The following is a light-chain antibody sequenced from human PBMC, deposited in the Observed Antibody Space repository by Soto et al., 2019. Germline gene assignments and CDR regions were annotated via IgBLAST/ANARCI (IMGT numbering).Light chain of an antibody. CDR2: NNF. CDR1: SSNIGSNV. CDR3: GAWDDSLNAGL. V-gene: IGLV1-44*01. J-gene: IGLJ3*02. Sequence: QSVLTQPPSASGTPGQGVTISCSGGSSNIGSNVVTWYQQLPGTAPKLLIFNNFQRPSGVPDRFSGSKSGASASLAISGLQSEDEDNYYCGAWDDSLNAGLFGGGTKLTVL.